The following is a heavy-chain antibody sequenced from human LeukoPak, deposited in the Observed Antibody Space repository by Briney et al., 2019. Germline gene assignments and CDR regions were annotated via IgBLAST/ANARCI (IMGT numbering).Heavy chain of an antibody. CDR3: ARGRYSSGYSWFDP. V-gene: IGHV4-39*07. Sequence: PSETLSLTCTVSGDSISSTSHYWGWIRQPPGKGLEWIGNIYYSGTTYYNPSLKSRVTISVDTSKNQFSLKLSSVTAADTAVFYCARGRYSSGYSWFDPWGQGTLVTVSS. CDR2: IYYSGTT. CDR1: GDSISSTSHY. J-gene: IGHJ5*02. D-gene: IGHD3-22*01.